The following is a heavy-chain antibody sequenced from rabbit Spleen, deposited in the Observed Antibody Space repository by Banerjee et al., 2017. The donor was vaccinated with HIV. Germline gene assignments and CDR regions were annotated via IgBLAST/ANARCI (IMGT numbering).Heavy chain of an antibody. CDR2: INSFTGRP. D-gene: IGHD7-1*01. Sequence: EQVEESGGGLVRPEGSLTLTCTASGFPFTTNHWICWVRQAPGKGLEWVGCINSFTGRPVYATWVNGRFTISKASWTTVTLHMTGLTAADTATYFCATSTVTYRFNLWGPGTLVTVS. V-gene: IGHV1S45*01. J-gene: IGHJ4*01. CDR3: ATSTVTYRFNL. CDR1: GFPFTTNHW.